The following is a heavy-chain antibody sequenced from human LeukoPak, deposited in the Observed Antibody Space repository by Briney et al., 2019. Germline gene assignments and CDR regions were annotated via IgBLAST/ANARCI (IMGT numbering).Heavy chain of an antibody. CDR1: GFTFSSYG. D-gene: IGHD2-8*02. CDR2: IWYDGSKK. V-gene: IGHV3-33*01. Sequence: PGGSLRLSCAASGFTFSSYGMHWFRQAPGKGLEWVAVIWYDGSKKYYADSVKGRFTISRDNSKNTLYLQMYSLRAEDTAVYYCARYNTGSVDYWGQGTLVTVSS. CDR3: ARYNTGSVDY. J-gene: IGHJ4*02.